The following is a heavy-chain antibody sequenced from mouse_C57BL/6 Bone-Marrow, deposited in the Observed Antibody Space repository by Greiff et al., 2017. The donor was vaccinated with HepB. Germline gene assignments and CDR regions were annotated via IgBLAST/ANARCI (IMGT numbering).Heavy chain of an antibody. D-gene: IGHD1-1*01. CDR3: ARPHYYGSTYAMDY. J-gene: IGHJ4*01. CDR1: GFTFSDYG. CDR2: ISSGSSTI. Sequence: EVQVVESGGGLVKPGGSLKLSCAASGFTFSDYGMHWVRQAPEKGLEWVAYISSGSSTIYYADTVKGRFTISRDNAKNTLFLQMTSLRSEDTAMYYCARPHYYGSTYAMDYWGQGTSVTVSS. V-gene: IGHV5-17*01.